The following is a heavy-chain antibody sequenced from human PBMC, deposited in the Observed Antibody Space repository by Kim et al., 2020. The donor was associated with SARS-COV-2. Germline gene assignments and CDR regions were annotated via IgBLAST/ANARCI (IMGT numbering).Heavy chain of an antibody. CDR2: K. J-gene: IGHJ4*02. CDR3: ARENSAGPFDY. D-gene: IGHD6-13*01. V-gene: IGHV3-30*01. Sequence: KYYADSVKGRFTISRDNSKNTLYLQMNSLRAEDTAVYYCARENSAGPFDYWGQGTLVTVSS.